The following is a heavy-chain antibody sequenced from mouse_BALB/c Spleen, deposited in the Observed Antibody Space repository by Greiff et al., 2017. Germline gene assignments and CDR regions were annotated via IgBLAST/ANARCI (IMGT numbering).Heavy chain of an antibody. V-gene: IGHV5-6-4*01. CDR3: TRGTLEYYFDY. J-gene: IGHJ2*01. CDR2: ISSGGSYT. CDR1: GFTFSSYT. Sequence: EVKVEESGGGLVKPGGSLKLSCAASGFTFSSYTMSWVRQTPEKRLEWVATISSGGSYTYYPDSVKGRFTISRDNAKNTLYLQMSSLKSEDTAMYYCTRGTLEYYFDYWGQGTTLTVSS.